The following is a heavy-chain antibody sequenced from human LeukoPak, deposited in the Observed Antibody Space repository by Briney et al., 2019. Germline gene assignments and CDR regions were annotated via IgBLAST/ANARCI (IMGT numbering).Heavy chain of an antibody. CDR2: IYYSGST. V-gene: IGHV4-31*03. Sequence: TSETLSLTRTVSGGSISSGGYYWSWIRQHPGKGLEWIGYIYYSGSTYYNPSLKSRVTISVDTSKNQFSLKLSSVTAADTAVYYCARDPSLLRGYGDYYGMDVWGQGTTVTVSS. CDR3: ARDPSLLRGYGDYYGMDV. J-gene: IGHJ6*02. CDR1: GGSISSGGYY. D-gene: IGHD5-12*01.